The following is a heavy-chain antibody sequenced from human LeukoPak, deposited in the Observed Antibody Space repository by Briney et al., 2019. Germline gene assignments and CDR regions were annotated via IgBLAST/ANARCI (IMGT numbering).Heavy chain of an antibody. J-gene: IGHJ6*03. CDR1: GGSISSYY. D-gene: IGHD3-3*01. CDR2: IYYSGST. Sequence: PSETLSLTCTVSGGSISSYYWSWIRQPPGKGMEWIGYIYYSGSTNYNPSVKSRVTISVDTSKNQFSLKLSSVTAADTAVYYCARGFNYYYYMDVWGKGTTVTVSS. CDR3: ARGFNYYYYMDV. V-gene: IGHV4-59*01.